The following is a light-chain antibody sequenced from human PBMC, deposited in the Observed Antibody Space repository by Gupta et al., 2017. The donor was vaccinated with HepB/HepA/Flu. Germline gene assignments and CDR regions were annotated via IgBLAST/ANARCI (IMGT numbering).Light chain of an antibody. CDR1: QSVSSN. CDR3: QQYNNWPWT. V-gene: IGKV3-15*01. J-gene: IGKJ1*01. CDR2: GAS. Sequence: EIVMTLPPATLSVSPGDSATLSGRASQSVSSNLAWYQQKPEQAPRLLIYGASTRATGIPARFSGSGSGTEFTLTISSLQAEDVAVYYCQQYNNWPWTFGQGTKVEIK.